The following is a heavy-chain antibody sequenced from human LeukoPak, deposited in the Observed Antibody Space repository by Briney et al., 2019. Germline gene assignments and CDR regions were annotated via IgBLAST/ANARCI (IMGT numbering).Heavy chain of an antibody. V-gene: IGHV3-7*01. D-gene: IGHD2-8*01. J-gene: IGHJ4*02. CDR3: AIWMGNNGDFTGPIDY. Sequence: GGSLRLSCAASGFTLSSYWMTWVRQAPGKGPEWVANINRDGSDKHYMDSVKGRFTISRDNAESSLYLQMNSLRAEDTAVYYCAIWMGNNGDFTGPIDYWGQGTLVTVSS. CDR2: INRDGSDK. CDR1: GFTLSSYW.